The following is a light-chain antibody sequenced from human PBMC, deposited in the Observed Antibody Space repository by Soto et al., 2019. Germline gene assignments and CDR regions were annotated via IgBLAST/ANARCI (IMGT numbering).Light chain of an antibody. CDR3: HHANSFPYT. J-gene: IGKJ2*01. CDR1: QGISSW. V-gene: IGKV1-12*01. Sequence: DIPMTQSPSSVSASVGDRVTITCRASQGISSWLAWYQQKPAKAPKLLIYAASSLQSGVLSRFSGSGSGTDFTLTISSLQSEEFATYYCHHANSFPYTFGQGTKLEIK. CDR2: AAS.